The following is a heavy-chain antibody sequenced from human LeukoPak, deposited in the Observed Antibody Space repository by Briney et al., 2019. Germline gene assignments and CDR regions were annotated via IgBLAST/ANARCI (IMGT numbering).Heavy chain of an antibody. CDR3: ARAELARSGYYFDY. J-gene: IGHJ4*02. CDR2: IIPIFGTA. Sequence: SVNVSCKASGGTFSSYAISWVRQAPGQGLEWMGGIIPIFGTANYAQKFQGRVTITTDESTSTAYMELSSLRSEDTAVYYCARAELARSGYYFDYWGQGTLVTVSS. V-gene: IGHV1-69*05. CDR1: GGTFSSYA. D-gene: IGHD1-1*01.